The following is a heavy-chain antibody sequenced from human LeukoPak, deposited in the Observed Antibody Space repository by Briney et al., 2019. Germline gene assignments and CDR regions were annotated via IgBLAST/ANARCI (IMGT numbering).Heavy chain of an antibody. CDR2: ISGSGGST. CDR1: GFTFSSYA. CDR3: ARGDPYGSGSPLDY. D-gene: IGHD3-10*01. Sequence: GGSLRLSCAASGFTFSSYAMSWVRQAPGKGLEWVSAISGSGGSTYYADSVKGRFTISRDNAKNSLYLQMNSLRAEDTAVYYCARGDPYGSGSPLDYWGQGTLVTVSS. V-gene: IGHV3-23*01. J-gene: IGHJ4*02.